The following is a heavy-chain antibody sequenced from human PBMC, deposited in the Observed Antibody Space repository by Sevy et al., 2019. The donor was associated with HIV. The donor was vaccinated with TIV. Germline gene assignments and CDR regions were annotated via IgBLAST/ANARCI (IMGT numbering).Heavy chain of an antibody. D-gene: IGHD5-18*01. J-gene: IGHJ4*02. V-gene: IGHV3-9*01. Sequence: GGSLRLSCVASGFTFDDYAMHWVRQVPGKGLEWVSGISWNSGILGYADSVKGRFSISRDDAKNSLYLQMNSLRPEDTALYYCAKERRHMVNVGAGTFDYWGLGTRVTVSS. CDR1: GFTFDDYA. CDR3: AKERRHMVNVGAGTFDY. CDR2: ISWNSGIL.